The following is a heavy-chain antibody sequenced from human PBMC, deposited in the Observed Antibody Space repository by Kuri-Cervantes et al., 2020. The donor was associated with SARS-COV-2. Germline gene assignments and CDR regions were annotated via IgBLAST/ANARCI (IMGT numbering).Heavy chain of an antibody. Sequence: SETLSLTCTVSGGSISSSSYYWGWIRQPPGKGLEWIGTFYYSGSTYYNPSLKSRVTISVDTSKNQFSLKLSSVTAADTAVYYCASSRDDYGGNHDYWGQGTLVTVSS. CDR3: ASSRDDYGGNHDY. V-gene: IGHV4-39*07. CDR2: FYYSGST. D-gene: IGHD4-23*01. CDR1: GGSISSSSYY. J-gene: IGHJ4*02.